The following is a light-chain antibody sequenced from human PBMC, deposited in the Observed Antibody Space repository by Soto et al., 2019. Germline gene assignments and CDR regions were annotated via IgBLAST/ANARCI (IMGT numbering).Light chain of an antibody. J-gene: IGLJ2*01. CDR2: DNN. Sequence: QLVLTQPPSVSGAPGQRVTISCTGSRSNIGAGYDVHWYQQHPGTAPKLLIFDNNNRPSGVPDRFSGSKSDTSASLAITGLQAEDEADYYCQSYDNSLSGDVVFGGGTQLTVL. CDR1: RSNIGAGYD. CDR3: QSYDNSLSGDVV. V-gene: IGLV1-40*01.